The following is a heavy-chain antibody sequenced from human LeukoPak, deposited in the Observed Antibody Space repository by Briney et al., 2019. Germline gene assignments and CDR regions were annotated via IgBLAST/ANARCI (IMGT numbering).Heavy chain of an antibody. J-gene: IGHJ4*02. Sequence: PSETLSLTCTVSGGSISSGGYYWSWIRQHPGKGLEWIGYIYYSGSTYYNLSLKSRVTISVDTSKNQFSLKLSSVTAADTAVYYCASHKKPEEHYYDSSGPHYFDYWGQGTLVTVSS. D-gene: IGHD3-22*01. CDR3: ASHKKPEEHYYDSSGPHYFDY. CDR2: IYYSGST. CDR1: GGSISSGGYY. V-gene: IGHV4-31*03.